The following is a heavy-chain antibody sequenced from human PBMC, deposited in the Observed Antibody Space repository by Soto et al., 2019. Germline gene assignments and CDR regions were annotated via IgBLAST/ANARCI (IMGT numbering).Heavy chain of an antibody. CDR3: TRAHSTVTTIDKHDY. CDR1: GFTFGDYA. CDR2: IRSKAYGGTT. J-gene: IGHJ4*02. V-gene: IGHV3-49*03. Sequence: GGSLRLSCTASGFTFGDYAMSWFRQAPGKGLEWVGFIRSKAYGGTTEYAASVKGRFTISRDDSKSIAYLQMNSLKTEDTAVYYCTRAHSTVTTIDKHDYWGQGTLVTVSS. D-gene: IGHD4-17*01.